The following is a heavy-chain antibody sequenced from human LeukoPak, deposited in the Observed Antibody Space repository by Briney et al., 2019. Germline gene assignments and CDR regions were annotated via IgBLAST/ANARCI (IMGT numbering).Heavy chain of an antibody. Sequence: SETLSLTCAVYGGSFSGYYWSWIRQPPGKGLEWIGEINHSGSTNYNPSLKSRVTISVDTSKSQFSLKLSSVTAADTAVYYCARGPGYSSGWYRYWGQRTLVTVSS. CDR2: INHSGST. CDR1: GGSFSGYY. D-gene: IGHD6-19*01. V-gene: IGHV4-34*01. CDR3: ARGPGYSSGWYRY. J-gene: IGHJ4*02.